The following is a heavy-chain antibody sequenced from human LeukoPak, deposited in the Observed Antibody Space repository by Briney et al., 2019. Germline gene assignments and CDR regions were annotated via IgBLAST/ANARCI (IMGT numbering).Heavy chain of an antibody. CDR1: GFTVSSRY. V-gene: IGHV3-53*01. CDR3: ARERGKDETAMASFDY. Sequence: PGGSLRLSCAASGFTVSSRYMSWVRQAPGKGLECVSVFYGGDSTYYADSVKGRFTISRDNAKNSLYLQMNSLRVEDTALYYCARERGKDETAMASFDYWGQGTLVTVSS. J-gene: IGHJ4*02. CDR2: FYGGDST. D-gene: IGHD5-18*01.